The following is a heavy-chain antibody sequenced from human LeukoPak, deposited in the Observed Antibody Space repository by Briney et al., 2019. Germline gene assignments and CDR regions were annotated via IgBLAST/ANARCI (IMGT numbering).Heavy chain of an antibody. CDR2: INHSGST. D-gene: IGHD6-13*01. Sequence: PSETLSLTCAVYGGSFSGYYWSWIRQPPGKGLEWIGEINHSGSTNYNPSLKSRVTISVDTSKNRFSLKLSSVTAADTAVYYCARGRWYSSSWYYYYYYMDVWGKGTTVTVSS. CDR1: GGSFSGYY. J-gene: IGHJ6*03. CDR3: ARGRWYSSSWYYYYYYMDV. V-gene: IGHV4-34*01.